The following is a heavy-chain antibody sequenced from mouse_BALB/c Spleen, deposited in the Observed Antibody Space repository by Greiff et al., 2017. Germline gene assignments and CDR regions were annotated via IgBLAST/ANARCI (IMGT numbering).Heavy chain of an antibody. V-gene: IGHV5-17*02. Sequence: VKLVESGGGLVQPGGSRKLSCAASGFTFSSFGMHWVRQAPEKGLEWVAYISSGSSTIYYADTVKGRFTISRDNPKNTLFLQMTSLRSEDTAMYYCARSGVYDGYYPWFAYWGQGTLVTVSA. J-gene: IGHJ3*01. D-gene: IGHD2-3*01. CDR2: ISSGSSTI. CDR3: ARSGVYDGYYPWFAY. CDR1: GFTFSSFG.